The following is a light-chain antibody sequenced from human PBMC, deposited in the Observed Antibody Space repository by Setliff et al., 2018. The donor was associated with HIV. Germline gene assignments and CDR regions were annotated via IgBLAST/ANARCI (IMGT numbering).Light chain of an antibody. V-gene: IGLV2-18*02. J-gene: IGLJ3*02. CDR1: SSDVGSYNR. CDR2: EVT. CDR3: SSYTSISTLV. Sequence: QSVLTQPPSVSGSPGQSVTISCTGTSSDVGSYNRVSWYQRPPGAAPKLMIYEVTNRPSGVPARFSGSKSGNTASLTISGLQAEDEADYYCSSYTSISTLVFGGGTKVTVL.